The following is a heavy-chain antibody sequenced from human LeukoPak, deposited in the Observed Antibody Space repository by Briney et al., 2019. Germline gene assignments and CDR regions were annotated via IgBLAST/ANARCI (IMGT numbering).Heavy chain of an antibody. Sequence: GGSLRLSCAASGFTFSSYAMHWVRQAPGKGLGWVAVISYDGSNKYYADSVKGRFTISRDNSKNTLYLQMNSLRAEDTAVYYCARGGIAAAINWFDPWGQGTLVTVSS. V-gene: IGHV3-30-3*01. CDR1: GFTFSSYA. J-gene: IGHJ5*02. CDR2: ISYDGSNK. CDR3: ARGGIAAAINWFDP. D-gene: IGHD6-13*01.